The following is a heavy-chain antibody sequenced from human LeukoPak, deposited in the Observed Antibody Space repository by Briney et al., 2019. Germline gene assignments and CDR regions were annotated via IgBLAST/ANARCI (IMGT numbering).Heavy chain of an antibody. D-gene: IGHD1-26*01. CDR3: ARGGYYRFDY. V-gene: IGHV3-7*04. CDR2: IKQDGSEK. J-gene: IGHJ4*02. Sequence: GGSLRLSCAASGFTLSNYWMSWVRQAPEKGLEWVANIKQDGSEKYYVDSVEGRFTISRDNAKKSLYLQMDSLRAEDTAVYYCARGGYYRFDYWGQGTLVTVSS. CDR1: GFTLSNYW.